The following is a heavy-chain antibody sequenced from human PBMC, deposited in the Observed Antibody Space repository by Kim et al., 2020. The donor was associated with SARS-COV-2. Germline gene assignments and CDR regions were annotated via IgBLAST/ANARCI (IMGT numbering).Heavy chain of an antibody. J-gene: IGHJ4*02. Sequence: GSTNYNPSLKSRVTISVDTSKNQFSLKLSSVTAADTAVYYCARDRSTFDYWGQGTLVTVSS. CDR3: ARDRSTFDY. CDR2: GST. V-gene: IGHV4-59*01. D-gene: IGHD2-2*01.